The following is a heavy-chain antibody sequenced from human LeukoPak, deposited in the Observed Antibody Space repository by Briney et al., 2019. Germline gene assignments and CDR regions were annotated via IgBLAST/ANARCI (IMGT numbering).Heavy chain of an antibody. V-gene: IGHV3-7*04. J-gene: IGHJ5*02. D-gene: IGHD3-10*01. CDR2: IKQDGSEK. Sequence: GGSLRLSCAASGFTFSSYWMTWVRQAPGRGLEWVANIKQDGSEKYYLDSVKGRFTISRDNVNNSLYLQMNSLRGEDTAVYYCARGFRGANWFDPWGQGTLVTVSS. CDR1: GFTFSSYW. CDR3: ARGFRGANWFDP.